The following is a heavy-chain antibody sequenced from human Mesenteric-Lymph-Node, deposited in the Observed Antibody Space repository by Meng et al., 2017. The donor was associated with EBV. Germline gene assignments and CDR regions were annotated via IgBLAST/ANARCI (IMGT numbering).Heavy chain of an antibody. CDR1: GDSVSSGIYY. Sequence: QLQDSCPGLVKPAETLSLTCTVSGDSVSSGIYYWSWIRQPPGKEVEWIGYIYYSGSTDYNPSLKSRVTISVDTSKNQFSLKLSSVTAADTAVYYCAKYDNGWRTFEYRGQGTLVTVSS. CDR3: AKYDNGWRTFEY. V-gene: IGHV4-61*01. CDR2: IYYSGST. D-gene: IGHD6-19*01. J-gene: IGHJ4*02.